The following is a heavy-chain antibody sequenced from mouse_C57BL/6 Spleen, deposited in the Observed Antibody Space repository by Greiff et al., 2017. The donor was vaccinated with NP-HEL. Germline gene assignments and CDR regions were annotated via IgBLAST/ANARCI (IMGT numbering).Heavy chain of an antibody. Sequence: VQLQQSGPELVKPGASVKISCKASGYAFSSSWMNWVKQRPGKGLEWIGRIYPGDGDTNYNGKFKGKATLTADKSSSTAYMQLSSLTSEDSAVYFCASGGLGNYEAWCAYWGQGTLVTVSA. J-gene: IGHJ3*01. V-gene: IGHV1-82*01. CDR2: IYPGDGDT. CDR3: ASGGLGNYEAWCAY. CDR1: GYAFSSSW. D-gene: IGHD2-1*01.